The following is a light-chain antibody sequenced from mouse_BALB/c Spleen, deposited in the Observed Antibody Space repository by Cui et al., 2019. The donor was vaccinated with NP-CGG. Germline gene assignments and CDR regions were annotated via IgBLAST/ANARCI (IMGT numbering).Light chain of an antibody. CDR1: TGDVTTSNY. CDR3: ALWYSNHWV. Sequence: QAVVTQESALTTSPGETATLTCRLSTGDVTTSNYANWVQEKPDHLFTGLIGGTNNRPPGVPARFSGSLIGDKAALTITGAQTEDETIYFCALWYSNHWVFGGGTKLTVL. V-gene: IGLV1*01. J-gene: IGLJ1*01. CDR2: GTN.